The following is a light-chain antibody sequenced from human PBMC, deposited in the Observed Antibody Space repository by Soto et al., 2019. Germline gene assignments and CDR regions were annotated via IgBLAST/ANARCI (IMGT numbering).Light chain of an antibody. V-gene: IGKV3D-20*02. Sequence: EIVLTQSPGTLSLSPGERATLSCRASQSVYNNYIAWYQQKPGQAPRTVIYGASTRATGIPARFSVSGSGTEFTLTITSLEPEDFAVYYCQQRSNWPPTFGQGTKVDIK. CDR1: QSVYNNY. J-gene: IGKJ1*01. CDR2: GAS. CDR3: QQRSNWPPT.